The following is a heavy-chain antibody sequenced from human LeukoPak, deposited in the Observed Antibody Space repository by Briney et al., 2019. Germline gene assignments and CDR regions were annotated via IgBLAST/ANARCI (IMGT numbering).Heavy chain of an antibody. V-gene: IGHV4-4*07. CDR2: IYSSGST. D-gene: IGHD6-19*01. CDR1: GGSISSYY. Sequence: SETLSLTCTVSGGSISSYYWSWIRQPAGKGLEWIGRIYSSGSTNYNPSLTSRVTVSVDTSKNQFSLKLSSVTAADTAVYYCARGPRSSDWYSIDYWGRGTLVTVSS. CDR3: ARGPRSSDWYSIDY. J-gene: IGHJ4*02.